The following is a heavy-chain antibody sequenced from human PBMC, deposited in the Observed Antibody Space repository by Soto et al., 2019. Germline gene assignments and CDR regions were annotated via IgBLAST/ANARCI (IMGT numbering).Heavy chain of an antibody. CDR2: ISGSGIDI. CDR3: ARSSGGVFGIIIEGSNWLAP. Sequence: PGGSLRLSCAASGFAFYYYNMNWVRQAPGRGLEWVSSISGSGIDIHFTDSVKGRFTISRDNAKTSLYLQMDSLRPEDTAVYYCARSSGGVFGIIIEGSNWLAPWGQGSLVTVSS. CDR1: GFAFYYYN. V-gene: IGHV3-21*04. J-gene: IGHJ5*02. D-gene: IGHD3-16*02.